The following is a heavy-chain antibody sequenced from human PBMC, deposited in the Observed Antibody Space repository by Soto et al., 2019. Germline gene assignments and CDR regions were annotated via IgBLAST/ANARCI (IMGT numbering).Heavy chain of an antibody. Sequence: GSLRLSCAASGFTFSSYAMSWVRQAPGEGLEWVSAISGSGGSTYYADSVKGRFTISRDNSKNTLYLQMNSLRAEDTAIYYCAKESWFGDTAAPPGNFDYWGQGTLVTVSS. CDR3: AKESWFGDTAAPPGNFDY. D-gene: IGHD3-10*01. CDR2: ISGSGGST. V-gene: IGHV3-23*01. J-gene: IGHJ4*02. CDR1: GFTFSSYA.